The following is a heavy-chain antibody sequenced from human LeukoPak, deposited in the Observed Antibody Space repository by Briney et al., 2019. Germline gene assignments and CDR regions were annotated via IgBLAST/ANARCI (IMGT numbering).Heavy chain of an antibody. J-gene: IGHJ4*02. CDR1: GFTVSSNY. Sequence: PGGSLRLSCAASGFTVSSNYMSWVRQAPGKGLEWVSLINRGGSTYYADSVKGRFTISRDNSKNTLYLQMNSLRAEDTAVYYCARVRDSSGYYYWGQGTLVTVSS. D-gene: IGHD3-22*01. CDR3: ARVRDSSGYYY. V-gene: IGHV3-53*01. CDR2: INRGGST.